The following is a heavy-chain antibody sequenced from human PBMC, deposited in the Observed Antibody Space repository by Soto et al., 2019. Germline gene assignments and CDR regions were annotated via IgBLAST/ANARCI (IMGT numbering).Heavy chain of an antibody. Sequence: SETLSLTCTVSGGSISSYYWSWIRQPPGKGLEWIGYIYYSGSTNYNPSLKSRVTISVDTSKNQFSLKLSSVTAADTAVYYCARLYDFWSGYLDPWGQGTLVTVSS. D-gene: IGHD3-3*01. CDR1: GGSISSYY. CDR3: ARLYDFWSGYLDP. J-gene: IGHJ5*02. CDR2: IYYSGST. V-gene: IGHV4-59*01.